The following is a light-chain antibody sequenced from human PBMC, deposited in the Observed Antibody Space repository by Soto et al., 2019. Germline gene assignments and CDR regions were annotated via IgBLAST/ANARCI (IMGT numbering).Light chain of an antibody. CDR3: QQYYSGPYT. J-gene: IGKJ2*01. V-gene: IGKV4-1*01. Sequence: DIVMTQSPDSLAVSLGERATINCKSSQSVLHSPNNKNYLSWYQQKPGQPPKLLIYWASTRESGVPDRFSGSGSGTDFTLTINSLQAEDVAVYYCQQYYSGPYTFGQGTKVEIK. CDR2: WAS. CDR1: QSVLHSPNNKNY.